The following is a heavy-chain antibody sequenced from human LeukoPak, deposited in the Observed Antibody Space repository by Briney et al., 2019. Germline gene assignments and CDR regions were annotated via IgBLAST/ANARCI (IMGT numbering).Heavy chain of an antibody. CDR3: ARGRSITILRGVAISDGFDI. V-gene: IGHV3-21*06. D-gene: IGHD3-10*01. CDR1: GFTFSTYS. Sequence: GGSLRLSCAASGFTFSTYSMNWVRQAPGKGLEWLSSIATSSDYIYYAGSLKGRFTISRDNAKNSLYLHMNSLRPDDTAVYYCARGRSITILRGVAISDGFDIWGQGTKVTVS. CDR2: IATSSDYI. J-gene: IGHJ3*02.